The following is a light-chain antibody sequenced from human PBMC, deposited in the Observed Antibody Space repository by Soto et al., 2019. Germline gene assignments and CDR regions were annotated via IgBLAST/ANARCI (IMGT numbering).Light chain of an antibody. V-gene: IGKV2-28*01. CDR1: QILLHSNGNIY. J-gene: IGKJ1*01. Sequence: DIGVTQSPLSLPVTPGEPASISCRSSQILLHSNGNIYLDWSLQKPGQSPPLLIYLGSILASGVPDRFSGSGSGTVFTLKITRVESEYVGVYYCMQAIQAPRSLGLGTKVEIK. CDR3: MQAIQAPRS. CDR2: LGS.